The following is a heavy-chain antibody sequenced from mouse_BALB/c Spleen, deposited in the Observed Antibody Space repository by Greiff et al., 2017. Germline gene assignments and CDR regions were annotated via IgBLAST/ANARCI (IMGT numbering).Heavy chain of an antibody. CDR2: IWAGGST. J-gene: IGHJ4*01. D-gene: IGHD1-2*01. CDR3: ARASYYGLYYAMDY. Sequence: VQLQQSGPGLVAPSQSLSITCTVSGFSLTSYGVHWVRQPPGKGLEWLGVIWAGGSTNYNSALMSRLSISKDNSKSQVFLKMNSLQTDDTAMYYCARASYYGLYYAMDYWGQGTSVTVSS. CDR1: GFSLTSYG. V-gene: IGHV2-9*02.